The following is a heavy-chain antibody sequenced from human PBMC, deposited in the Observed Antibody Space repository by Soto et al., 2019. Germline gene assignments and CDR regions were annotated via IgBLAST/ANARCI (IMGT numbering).Heavy chain of an antibody. CDR3: ARGDTAIVRKGAGV. V-gene: IGHV5-10-1*01. D-gene: IGHD5-18*01. CDR2: IDPSDSYT. Sequence: GESLKISCEGSGYTFTSYYITWARQLPGKGLEWMGRIDPSDSYTTYNPSFEGHVTISADKSIRTAYLQWTSLEASDTAMYYCARGDTAIVRKGAGVWGQGTPVTVSS. J-gene: IGHJ6*02. CDR1: GYTFTSYY.